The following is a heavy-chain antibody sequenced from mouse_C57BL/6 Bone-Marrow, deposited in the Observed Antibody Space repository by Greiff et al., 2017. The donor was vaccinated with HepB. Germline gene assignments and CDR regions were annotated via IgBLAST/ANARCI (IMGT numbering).Heavy chain of an antibody. CDR3: ARGYSNYEDYFDY. Sequence: EVQLQQSGPVLVKPGASVKMSCKASGYTFTDYYMNWVKQSHGKSLEWIGVINPYNGGTSYNQKFKGKATLTVDKSSSTAYMELNSLTSEDSAVYYCARGYSNYEDYFDYWGQGTTLTVSS. D-gene: IGHD2-5*01. V-gene: IGHV1-19*01. CDR2: INPYNGGT. CDR1: GYTFTDYY. J-gene: IGHJ2*01.